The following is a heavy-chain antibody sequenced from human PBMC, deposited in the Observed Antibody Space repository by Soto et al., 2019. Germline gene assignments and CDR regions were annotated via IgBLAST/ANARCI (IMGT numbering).Heavy chain of an antibody. Sequence: PWCCRTLSCAACGFSFSTYPMVWFRQAPGKRLEAVSSISGSGGKTYYKDSVKGRFTISRDNSKNTVDLQMNSLRPEDTAVYYCAKILSTVTTYYYGMEVWGQGTTVTVSS. CDR3: AKILSTVTTYYYGMEV. J-gene: IGHJ6*02. V-gene: IGHV3-23*01. CDR1: GFSFSTYP. D-gene: IGHD4-17*01. CDR2: ISGSGGKT.